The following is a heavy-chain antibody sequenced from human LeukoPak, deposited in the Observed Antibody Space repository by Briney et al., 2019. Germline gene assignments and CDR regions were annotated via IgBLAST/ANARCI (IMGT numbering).Heavy chain of an antibody. Sequence: SETLSLTCSVSGGSVTSYYWSWIRQPPGKGLEWIGHIHYSGSNNYNPSLKSRVTMFVDKSKNQISLRLSSVTAADTAVYYCARAPQLLHSHLGYWGQGTLVTVSS. CDR1: GGSVTSYY. CDR2: IHYSGSN. CDR3: ARAPQLLHSHLGY. D-gene: IGHD4-11*01. J-gene: IGHJ4*02. V-gene: IGHV4-59*08.